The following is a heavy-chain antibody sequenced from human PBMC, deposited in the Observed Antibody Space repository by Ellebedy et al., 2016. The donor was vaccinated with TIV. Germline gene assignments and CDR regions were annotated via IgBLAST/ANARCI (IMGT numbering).Heavy chain of an antibody. CDR1: GGTFSSYA. J-gene: IGHJ3*02. V-gene: IGHV1-69*06. CDR2: IIPIFGTA. Sequence: SVKVSCXASGGTFSSYAISWVRQAPGQGLEWMGGIIPIFGTANYAQKFQGRVTITADKSTSTAYMELSSLRSEDTAVYYCARDNDYIWGSYYPGGDAFDIWGQGTMVTVSS. D-gene: IGHD3-16*01. CDR3: ARDNDYIWGSYYPGGDAFDI.